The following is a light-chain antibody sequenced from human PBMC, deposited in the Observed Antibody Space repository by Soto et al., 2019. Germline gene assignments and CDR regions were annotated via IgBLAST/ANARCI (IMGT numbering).Light chain of an antibody. J-gene: IGKJ4*01. V-gene: IGKV1-33*01. CDR1: EGIRKN. CDR3: QQYNDLIT. CDR2: GVC. Sequence: DIQMTQSPATLSASVGDRVTITGKESEGIRKNLNWYQQKPGKAPKLLIYGVCNLETGVPSRFSGSGSGTDFTLTITSLQPEDISTHYCQQYNDLITFGGGTKVE.